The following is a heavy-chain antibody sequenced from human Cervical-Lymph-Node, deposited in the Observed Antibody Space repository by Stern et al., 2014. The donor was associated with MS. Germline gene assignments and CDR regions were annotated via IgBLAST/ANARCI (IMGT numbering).Heavy chain of an antibody. CDR1: GDIFSTSW. V-gene: IGHV5-51*01. D-gene: IGHD3-16*02. Sequence: EVQLVQSGAEVKKPGESLKISCKGSGDIFSTSWIGWVRQMPGKGLEWMGVIRPGDSDTTYSPSFQGQVTISADKSLGTAYLQWSSLRASDTAMYYCATYDDFWGSYRDYWGQGTLVTVSS. CDR3: ATYDDFWGSYRDY. CDR2: IRPGDSDT. J-gene: IGHJ4*02.